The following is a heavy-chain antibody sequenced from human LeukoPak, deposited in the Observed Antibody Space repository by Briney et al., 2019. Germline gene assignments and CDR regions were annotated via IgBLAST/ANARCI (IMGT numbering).Heavy chain of an antibody. CDR3: ARDNWNYGSSMDV. V-gene: IGHV4-59*01. D-gene: IGHD1-7*01. J-gene: IGHJ6*02. CDR2: IYYSGST. Sequence: SETLSLTCAVYGGSFSSYYWSWIRQPPGKGLEWIGYIYYSGSTNYNPSLKSRVTISVDTSKNQFSLKLSSVTAADTAVYYCARDNWNYGSSMDVWGQGTTVTVSS. CDR1: GGSFSSYY.